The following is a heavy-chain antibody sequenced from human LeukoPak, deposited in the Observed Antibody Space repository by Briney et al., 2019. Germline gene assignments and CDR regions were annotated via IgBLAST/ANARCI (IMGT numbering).Heavy chain of an antibody. V-gene: IGHV3-13*01. D-gene: IGHD3-22*01. CDR3: ARGLHYYDSSGYYPNDAFDI. J-gene: IGHJ3*02. Sequence: PGGSLRLSCAASGFTFSSYDMHWVRQATGKGLEWVSAIGTAGDTYYPGSVKGRFTISRENAKNSSYLQMNSLRAGDTAVYYCARGLHYYDSSGYYPNDAFDIWGQGTMVTVSS. CDR2: IGTAGDT. CDR1: GFTFSSYD.